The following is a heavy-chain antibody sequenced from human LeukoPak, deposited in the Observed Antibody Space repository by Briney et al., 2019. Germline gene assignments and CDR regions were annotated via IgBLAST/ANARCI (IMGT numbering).Heavy chain of an antibody. CDR3: ARVQTPYDSSGQFDY. CDR1: GGTFSSYA. Sequence: SVKVSCKASGGTFSSYAISWVRQAPGQGLEWMGGIIPIFGTANYAQKFQGRVTITADESTSTAYMELSSLRSEDTAVYYCARVQTPYDSSGQFDYWGQGTLVTVSS. CDR2: IIPIFGTA. D-gene: IGHD3-22*01. J-gene: IGHJ4*02. V-gene: IGHV1-69*13.